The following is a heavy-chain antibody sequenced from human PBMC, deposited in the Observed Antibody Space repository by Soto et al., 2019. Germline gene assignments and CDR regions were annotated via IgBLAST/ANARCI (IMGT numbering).Heavy chain of an antibody. V-gene: IGHV4-30-4*01. J-gene: IGHJ5*02. CDR1: GYSINSVHHY. CDR2: IYHSGGT. Sequence: SEPLSLTCTVSGYSINSVHHYWSWILQRPGKGLELMGYIYHSGGTHNNPPLNSRLTISIDTSPTGFSLTLRSVTAADTAVYFCARLGWETENNCFDPGGQAALVTVSS. CDR3: ARLGWETENNCFDP. D-gene: IGHD1-26*01.